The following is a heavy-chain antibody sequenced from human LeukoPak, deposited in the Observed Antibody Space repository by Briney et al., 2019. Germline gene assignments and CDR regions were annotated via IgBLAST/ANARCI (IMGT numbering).Heavy chain of an antibody. CDR2: ISTSGGTI. D-gene: IGHD3-3*02. CDR1: GXXFXDYH. CDR3: ARAFSIDC. J-gene: IGHJ4*02. Sequence: GGSLRLSCAASGXXFXDYHMSWXXXAXGXXLEWVSYISTSGGTIYYADSVKGRFTISRDNARNSLYLQMNSLRAEDXAVYYCARAFSIDCWGQGTLVTVSS. V-gene: IGHV3-11*04.